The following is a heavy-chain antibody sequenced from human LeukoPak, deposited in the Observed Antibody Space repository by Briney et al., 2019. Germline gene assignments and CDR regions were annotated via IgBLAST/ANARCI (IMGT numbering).Heavy chain of an antibody. CDR3: ARVAANWFDP. CDR2: IYYSGST. D-gene: IGHD6-25*01. J-gene: IGHJ5*02. V-gene: IGHV4-59*11. CDR1: GGSISSHY. Sequence: PLETLSLTCTVSGGSISSHYWSWIRQPPGKGLEWIGYIYYSGSTNYNPSLKSRVTISVDTSKNQFSLKLSSVTAADTAVYYCARVAANWFDPWGQGTLVTVSS.